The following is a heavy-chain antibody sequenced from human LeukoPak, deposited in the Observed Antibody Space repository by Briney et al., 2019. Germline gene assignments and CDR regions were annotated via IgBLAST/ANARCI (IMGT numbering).Heavy chain of an antibody. D-gene: IGHD2-2*03. J-gene: IGHJ6*04. V-gene: IGHV1-2*02. CDR1: GYTFTGYY. CDR3: ARGGFNLMDIVVVPAAPGDV. Sequence: GASVKVSCKASGYTFTGYYMHWVRQAPGQGLESMGWMNPNSRGTNYAQKFQGRVTMTLDTSISTAYMELSRMRSDDTAVYYCARGGFNLMDIVVVPAAPGDVWGKGTTVTVSS. CDR2: MNPNSRGT.